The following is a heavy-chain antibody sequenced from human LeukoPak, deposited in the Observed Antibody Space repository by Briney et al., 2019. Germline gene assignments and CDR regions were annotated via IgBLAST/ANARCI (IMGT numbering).Heavy chain of an antibody. CDR2: IYYSGST. D-gene: IGHD3-22*01. CDR1: GGSMSPYH. CDR3: ARDSEDSSGYNY. Sequence: SETLSLTCTVSGGSMSPYHWGWIRQPPGKGLEWIGYIYYSGSTNYNPSLKSRVTISVDTSKNQFSLKLSSVTAADTAVYYCARDSEDSSGYNYWGQGTLVTVSS. V-gene: IGHV4-59*01. J-gene: IGHJ4*02.